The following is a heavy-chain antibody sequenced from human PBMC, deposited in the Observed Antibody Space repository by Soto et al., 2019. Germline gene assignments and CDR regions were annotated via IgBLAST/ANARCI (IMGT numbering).Heavy chain of an antibody. V-gene: IGHV3-48*01. Sequence: EVQLVESGGGLVQPRGSLSLSCAASGFTFSSYSMNWVRQAPGKGLEWVSYISSSSSTIYYADSVKGRFTISRDNAKNSLYLQMNSLRAEDTAVYYCARDLNLGSFDYWGQGTLVTVSS. CDR1: GFTFSSYS. CDR3: ARDLNLGSFDY. CDR2: ISSSSSTI. J-gene: IGHJ4*02.